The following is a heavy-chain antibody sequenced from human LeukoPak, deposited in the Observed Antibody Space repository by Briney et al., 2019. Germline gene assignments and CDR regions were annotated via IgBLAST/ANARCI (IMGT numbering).Heavy chain of an antibody. CDR3: ARGITYYYDGSGYYYGY. Sequence: GGSLRLSCAASGFTFSSYSMNWVRQAPGKGLEWVSSISSSSSYIYYADSVKGRFTISRDNAKNSLYLQMNSLRAEDTAVYYCARGITYYYDGSGYYYGYWGQGTLVTVSS. CDR2: ISSSSSYI. J-gene: IGHJ4*02. V-gene: IGHV3-21*01. CDR1: GFTFSSYS. D-gene: IGHD3-22*01.